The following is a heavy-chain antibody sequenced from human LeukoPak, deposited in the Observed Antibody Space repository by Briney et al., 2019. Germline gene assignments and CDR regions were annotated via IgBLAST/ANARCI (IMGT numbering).Heavy chain of an antibody. CDR1: GFTVSSNY. J-gene: IGHJ4*02. V-gene: IGHV3-66*01. CDR2: IYSGGST. Sequence: GGSLRLSCAASGFTVSSNYMSWVRQAPGKGLEWVSFIYSGGSTYNADSVKGRSTISRDNSKNTLYLQMNSLRAEDTAVYYCARASYSSGWYGGLDYWGQGTLVTVSS. D-gene: IGHD6-19*01. CDR3: ARASYSSGWYGGLDY.